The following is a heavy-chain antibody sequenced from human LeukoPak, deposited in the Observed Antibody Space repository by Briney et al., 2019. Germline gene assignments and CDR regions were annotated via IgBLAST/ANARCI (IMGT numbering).Heavy chain of an antibody. J-gene: IGHJ4*02. CDR3: ARDRDTAMGL. CDR1: GFTFSSYG. D-gene: IGHD5-18*01. V-gene: IGHV3-30*03. CDR2: VSYDGSNK. Sequence: GGSLRLSCAASGFTFSSYGMHWVRQAPGKGLEWVAVVSYDGSNKYYADSVKGRFTISRDNSKNTLYLQMNSLRAEDTAVYYCARDRDTAMGLWGQGTLVTVSS.